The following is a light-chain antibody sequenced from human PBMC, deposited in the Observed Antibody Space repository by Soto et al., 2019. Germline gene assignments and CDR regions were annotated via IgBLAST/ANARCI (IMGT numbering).Light chain of an antibody. J-gene: IGKJ1*01. CDR1: QSVSSSY. CDR3: QQRHNWPRT. CDR2: EAS. Sequence: EHVFAQSPGTPSFSPGERAKPSWRASQSVSSSYLAWYQQKPGQAPRLLMYEASNRATGIPVRFSGSGSGTDFTLTISSLEPEDFAVYYCQQRHNWPRTFGQGTKVDIK. V-gene: IGKV3D-20*02.